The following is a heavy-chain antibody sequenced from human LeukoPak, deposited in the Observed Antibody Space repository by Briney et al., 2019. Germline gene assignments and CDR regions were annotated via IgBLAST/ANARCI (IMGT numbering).Heavy chain of an antibody. V-gene: IGHV4-34*01. CDR2: INHSGST. D-gene: IGHD5-12*01. CDR3: ARGGAPNIVATITAYYYYYGMDV. J-gene: IGHJ6*02. CDR1: GGSFSGYY. Sequence: SETLSLTCAVYGGSFSGYYWSWIRQPPGKGLEWIGEINHSGSTNYNPSLKSRVTISVDTSKNQFSLKLSSVTAADTAVYYCARGGAPNIVATITAYYYYYGMDVWGQGTTVTVSS.